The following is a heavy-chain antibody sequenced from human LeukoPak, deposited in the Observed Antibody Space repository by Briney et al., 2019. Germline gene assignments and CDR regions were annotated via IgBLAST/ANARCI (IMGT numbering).Heavy chain of an antibody. J-gene: IGHJ4*02. CDR1: GYTFTSYY. Sequence: ASVKVSCKASGYTFTSYYVHWVRQAPGQGLEWMGIINPSGGSTSYAQKFQGRVTMTRDTSTSTVYMELSSLRSEDTAVYYCARAYNPITMIVVVINPSPLGYWGQGTLVTVSS. CDR3: ARAYNPITMIVVVINPSPLGY. D-gene: IGHD3-22*01. CDR2: INPSGGST. V-gene: IGHV1-46*01.